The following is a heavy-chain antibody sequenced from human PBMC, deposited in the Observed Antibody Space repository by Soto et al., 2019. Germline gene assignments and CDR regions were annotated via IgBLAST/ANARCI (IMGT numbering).Heavy chain of an antibody. CDR1: GFTFSTYW. Sequence: EVQLVESGGGLVQPGGSLRLSCAASGFTFSTYWMTWVRQAPGKGLEWVAHVKQDGSEKYNVDSVKGRFTISRDNAKNSLYLPLNSLRAEDTAVYYCASGGGHTYGSLPCVYWGQGILVSVSS. CDR2: VKQDGSEK. V-gene: IGHV3-7*05. J-gene: IGHJ4*02. D-gene: IGHD5-18*01. CDR3: ASGGGHTYGSLPCVY.